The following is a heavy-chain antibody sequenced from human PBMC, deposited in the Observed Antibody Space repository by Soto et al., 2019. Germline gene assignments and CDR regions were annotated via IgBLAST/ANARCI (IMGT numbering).Heavy chain of an antibody. Sequence: GGSLRLSCAASGFTFSSYAMHWVRQAPGKGLEWVAVISYDGSNKYYADSVKGRFTISRDNSKDTLYLQMNSLRAEDTAVYYSARDVYSGYDLYGMDVWGQGTTVTVSS. CDR3: ARDVYSGYDLYGMDV. D-gene: IGHD5-12*01. CDR1: GFTFSSYA. J-gene: IGHJ6*02. V-gene: IGHV3-30-3*01. CDR2: ISYDGSNK.